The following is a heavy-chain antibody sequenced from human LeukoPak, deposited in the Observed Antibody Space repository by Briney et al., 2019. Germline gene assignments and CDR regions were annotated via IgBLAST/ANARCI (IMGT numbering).Heavy chain of an antibody. CDR3: ARGHYYFDY. J-gene: IGHJ4*02. CDR2: IYYSGST. CDR1: GGSISSYY. V-gene: IGHV4-59*12. Sequence: SETLSLTCTVSGGSISSYYWSWIRQPPGKGLEWIGYIYYSGSTYYNPSLKSRVTISVDTSKNQFSLKLSSVTAADTAVYYCARGHYYFDYWGQGTLVTVSS.